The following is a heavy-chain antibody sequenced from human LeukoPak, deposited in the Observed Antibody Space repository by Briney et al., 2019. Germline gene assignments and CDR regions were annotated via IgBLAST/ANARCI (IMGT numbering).Heavy chain of an antibody. CDR2: ISYDGSNK. CDR1: GFTFSSYA. V-gene: IGHV3-30-3*01. Sequence: GGSLRLSCAASGFTFSSYAMHWVRQAPGKGLEWVAVISYDGSNKYYADSVKGRFTISRDNSKNTLYLQMNSLRAEDTAVSYCARDSGLSGTYSLDYWGQGTLVTVSS. D-gene: IGHD1-26*01. J-gene: IGHJ4*02. CDR3: ARDSGLSGTYSLDY.